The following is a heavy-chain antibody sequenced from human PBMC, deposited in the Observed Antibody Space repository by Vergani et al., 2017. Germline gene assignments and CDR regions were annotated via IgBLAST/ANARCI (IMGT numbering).Heavy chain of an antibody. CDR2: IYWEDDK. V-gene: IGHV2-5*02. D-gene: IGHD6-19*01. CDR1: GFSPSTSGVG. Sequence: QITLKESCPTLVKPTQTLTLTCTFSGFSPSTSGVGVGWIRKPPGKALEWLALIYWEDDKLYSPSLKSRLTITKDTSKHQVVLTMTNMDPVDTATYYCPPSGSSGWYEVPERHYYYSGIDVWGQGTTVTVSS. CDR3: PPSGSSGWYEVPERHYYYSGIDV. J-gene: IGHJ6*02.